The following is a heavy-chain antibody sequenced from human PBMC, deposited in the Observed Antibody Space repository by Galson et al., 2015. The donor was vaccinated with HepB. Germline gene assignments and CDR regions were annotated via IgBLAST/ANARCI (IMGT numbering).Heavy chain of an antibody. J-gene: IGHJ4*02. D-gene: IGHD6-13*01. CDR2: IRSKASDYAT. CDR3: LRLGDLSGYSRR. Sequence: SLRLSCAASGFTFSGSAIHWVRQASGNGPEWVGRIRSKASDYATAYAASLKGRFTISRDDSNNTAFLHMNSLKTEYTAVYYCLRLGDLSGYSRRWGQGTPVTVSS. CDR1: GFTFSGSA. V-gene: IGHV3-73*01.